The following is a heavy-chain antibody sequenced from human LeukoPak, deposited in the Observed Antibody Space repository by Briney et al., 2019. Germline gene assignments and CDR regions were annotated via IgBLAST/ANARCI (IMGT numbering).Heavy chain of an antibody. J-gene: IGHJ3*02. CDR1: GFTFSSYA. D-gene: IGHD6-6*01. CDR2: ISSNGGGT. CDR3: ARVFREIAARTIDI. Sequence: GGSLRLSCAASGFTFSSYAMHWVRQAPGKGLEYVSAISSNGGGTYYANSVKGRFTISRDNSKNTLYLQMGSLRAEDMAVYYCARVFREIAARTIDIWGQGTMVTVSS. V-gene: IGHV3-64*01.